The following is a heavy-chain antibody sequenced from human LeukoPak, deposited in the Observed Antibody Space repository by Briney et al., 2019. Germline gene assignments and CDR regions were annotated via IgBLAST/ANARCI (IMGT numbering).Heavy chain of an antibody. CDR3: ARHRRYCSSTSCYYGRCYYYYMDV. J-gene: IGHJ6*03. Sequence: PSATLSLSCPVSGGSISSSRYYWGWIREPPGKGLEWIGNIDYSGSTDSTPSLKSRVTISVDTSKIQFSLKLSSVTAADTAVYYCARHRRYCSSTSCYYGRCYYYYMDVWGKGTTVTISS. CDR1: GGSISSSRYY. V-gene: IGHV4-39*01. D-gene: IGHD2-2*01. CDR2: IDYSGST.